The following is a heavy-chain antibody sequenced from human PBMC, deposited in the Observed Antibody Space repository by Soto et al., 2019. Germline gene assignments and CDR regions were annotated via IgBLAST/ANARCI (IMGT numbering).Heavy chain of an antibody. CDR2: INSDGSGT. D-gene: IGHD6-6*01. Sequence: GGSLRLSCAASGFTFSSSAMSWVRQDPGKGLEWVSPINSDGSGTNYTDSVKGRFTISRDNAKNTLYLQMNSLRVEDAAVYYCATGAYSTSSRGFDPWGQGTLVTVSS. CDR3: ATGAYSTSSRGFDP. CDR1: GFTFSSSA. J-gene: IGHJ5*02. V-gene: IGHV3-74*01.